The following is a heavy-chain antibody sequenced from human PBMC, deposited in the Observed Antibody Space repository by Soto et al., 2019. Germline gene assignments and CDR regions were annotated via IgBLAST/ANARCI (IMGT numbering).Heavy chain of an antibody. CDR1: GFTFRDYY. Sequence: GGSLRLSCVASGFTFRDYYMSWIRQAPGKGLEWVSYISSSGTTIYYADSVKGRFTISRDNAKNSLYLQMNSLRAEDTAVYYCARVYSGSYSDYWGQGTLVTVSS. CDR3: ARVYSGSYSDY. CDR2: ISSSGTTI. D-gene: IGHD1-26*01. V-gene: IGHV3-11*01. J-gene: IGHJ4*02.